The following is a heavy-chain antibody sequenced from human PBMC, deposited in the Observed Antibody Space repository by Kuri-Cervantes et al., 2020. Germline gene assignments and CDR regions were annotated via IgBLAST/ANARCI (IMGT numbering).Heavy chain of an antibody. J-gene: IGHJ6*02. D-gene: IGHD5-12*01. V-gene: IGHV1-18*01. CDR1: GYTFTSFC. Sequence: ASVKVSCKASGYTFTSFCISWVRQAPGQGLEWMGWISAYNGNTNYAQKLQGRVTMTTDTSTSTAYMELRSLRSDDTAVYYCARSQDVDKTYYYYYGMDVWGQGTTVTVSS. CDR3: ARSQDVDKTYYYYYGMDV. CDR2: ISAYNGNT.